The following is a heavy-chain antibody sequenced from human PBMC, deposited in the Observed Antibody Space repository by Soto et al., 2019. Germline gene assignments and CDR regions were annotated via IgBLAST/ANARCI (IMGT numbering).Heavy chain of an antibody. D-gene: IGHD6-13*01. V-gene: IGHV3-23*01. J-gene: IGHJ5*02. Sequence: GGSLRLSCAASGFTFSSYAMSWVRQAPGKGLEWVSAISGSGGSTYYADSVKGRFTISRDNSKNTLYLQMNSLRAEATAVYYCAKDFSSSCSVLLPEGTWSDPSGPGPLVTVSS. CDR1: GFTFSSYA. CDR3: AKDFSSSCSVLLPEGTWSDP. CDR2: ISGSGGST.